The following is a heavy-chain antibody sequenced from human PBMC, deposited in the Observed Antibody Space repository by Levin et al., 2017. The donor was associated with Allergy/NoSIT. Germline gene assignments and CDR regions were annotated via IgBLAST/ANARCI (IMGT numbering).Heavy chain of an antibody. CDR3: AKRLPYYFDY. CDR1: GFTFSTTA. D-gene: IGHD2-21*02. V-gene: IGHV3-23*01. Sequence: SGGSLRLSCAASGFTFSTTAMSWVRQAPGKGLEWVSTVTNTGYNTFYADSVKGRFTISRDNSKNTLYLQMDSLRAEDTAVYYCAKRLPYYFDYWGQGTLVTVSS. CDR2: VTNTGYNT. J-gene: IGHJ4*02.